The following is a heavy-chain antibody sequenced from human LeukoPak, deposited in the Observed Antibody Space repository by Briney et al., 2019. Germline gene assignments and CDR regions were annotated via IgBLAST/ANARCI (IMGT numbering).Heavy chain of an antibody. CDR2: ISAYNGNT. Sequence: ASVKVSCKASGYTCTSYSISWVRQAPGQGLEWMGWISAYNGNTNYAQKLQGRVTMTTDTSTSTAYMELRSLRSDDTAVYYCARDTWYSSAFDYWGQGTLVTVSS. CDR3: ARDTWYSSAFDY. J-gene: IGHJ4*02. CDR1: GYTCTSYS. V-gene: IGHV1-18*04. D-gene: IGHD6-19*01.